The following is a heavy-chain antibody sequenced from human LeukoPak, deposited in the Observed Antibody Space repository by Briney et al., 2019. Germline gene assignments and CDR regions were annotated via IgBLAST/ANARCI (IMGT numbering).Heavy chain of an antibody. CDR1: GYTFTSYD. D-gene: IGHD5-18*01. CDR2: MNPNSGNT. CDR3: ARRGYSYGYPYYYYYGMDV. J-gene: IGHJ6*02. V-gene: IGHV1-8*01. Sequence: ASVKVSCKASGYTFTSYDINWVRQATGQGLEWMGWMNPNSGNTGYAQKFQGRVTMTRSTSISTAYMELSSLRSEDTAVYYCARRGYSYGYPYYYYYGMDVWGQGTTVTVSS.